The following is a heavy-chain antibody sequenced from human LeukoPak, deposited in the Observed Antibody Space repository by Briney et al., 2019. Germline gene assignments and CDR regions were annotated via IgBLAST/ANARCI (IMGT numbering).Heavy chain of an antibody. V-gene: IGHV3-23*01. CDR3: AKDRWGGDAFDV. CDR2: ISGSGSSP. J-gene: IGHJ3*01. D-gene: IGHD7-27*01. CDR1: GFTFSNYD. Sequence: PGGSLRHSCAASGFTFSNYDMGWVRQAPGEGLEWVSTISGSGSSPYYADPVKGRFIISRDNPKNAQYLQMSSLRAEDSAVYYCAKDRWGGDAFDVWGQGTMVTVSS.